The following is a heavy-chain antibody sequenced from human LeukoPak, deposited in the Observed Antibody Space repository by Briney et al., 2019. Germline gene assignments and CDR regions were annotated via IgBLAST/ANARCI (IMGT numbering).Heavy chain of an antibody. D-gene: IGHD6-13*01. V-gene: IGHV3-21*01. CDR3: ARYSRVSSSPDDAFDI. J-gene: IGHJ3*02. CDR1: GFTFSSYS. CDR2: ISSSSSYI. Sequence: GGSLRLSCAASGFTFSSYSMNWVRQDPGKGLECVSSISSSSSYIYYADSVKGRFTISRDNAKNSLYLQMNSLRAEDTAVYYCARYSRVSSSPDDAFDIWGQGTMVTVSS.